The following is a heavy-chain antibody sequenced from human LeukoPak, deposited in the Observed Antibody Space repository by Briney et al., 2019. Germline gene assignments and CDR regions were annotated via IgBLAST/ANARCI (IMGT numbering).Heavy chain of an antibody. CDR2: IYWDDDK. CDR1: GFSLPTRGVG. V-gene: IGHV2-5*02. J-gene: IGHJ6*02. Sequence: SGPTLLKPTQTLTLTCTFSGFSLPTRGVGVGWIRQPPGKALEWLALIYWDDDKRYSPSLKSRLTITKDTSKNQVALTMTNMDPVDTATYYCAHWDYGMDVWGQGTTVTVSS. CDR3: AHWDYGMDV. D-gene: IGHD1-26*01.